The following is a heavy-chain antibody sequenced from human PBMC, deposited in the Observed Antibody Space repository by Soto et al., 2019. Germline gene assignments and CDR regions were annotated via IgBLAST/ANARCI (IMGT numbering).Heavy chain of an antibody. CDR1: GFSLNTGGLG. V-gene: IGHV2-5*02. D-gene: IGHD2-21*02. CDR2: IYGDGDT. CDR3: VHSRCGGDCLRSYSTHYYYGLDV. Sequence: QITLKESGPPLVKPTQTLTLTCTFSGFSLNTGGLGVGWIRQPPGKALEWLALIYGDGDTRYSPSLKSRLSITQDTSYNQVVLPLTNMDPMATATYYCVHSRCGGDCLRSYSTHYYYGLDVWGQGTTVTVSS. J-gene: IGHJ6*02.